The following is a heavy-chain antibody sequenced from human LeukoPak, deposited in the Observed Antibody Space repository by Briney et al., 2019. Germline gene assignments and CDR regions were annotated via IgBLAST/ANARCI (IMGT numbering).Heavy chain of an antibody. Sequence: GRSLRLSCAASGFTFSSYGMHWVRQAPGKGLEWVAVISYDGSNKYYADSVKGRFTISGDNSKNTLYLQMNSLRAEDTAVYYCAKLVLRDYFDYWGQGTLVTVSS. CDR3: AKLVLRDYFDY. CDR2: ISYDGSNK. CDR1: GFTFSSYG. V-gene: IGHV3-30*18. J-gene: IGHJ4*02. D-gene: IGHD2-15*01.